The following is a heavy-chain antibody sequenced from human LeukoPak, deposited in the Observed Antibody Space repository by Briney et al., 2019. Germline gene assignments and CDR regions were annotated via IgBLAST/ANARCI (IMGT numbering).Heavy chain of an antibody. Sequence: SETLSLTCTVSGGSISSYYWSWIRQPPGKGLEWIGYIYYSGSTNYNPSLKSRVTISVDASKNQFSLKLSSVTAADTPVYYCASVDTGYFDYWGQGTLVTVSS. CDR3: ASVDTGYFDY. CDR1: GGSISSYY. CDR2: IYYSGST. D-gene: IGHD5-18*01. V-gene: IGHV4-59*01. J-gene: IGHJ4*02.